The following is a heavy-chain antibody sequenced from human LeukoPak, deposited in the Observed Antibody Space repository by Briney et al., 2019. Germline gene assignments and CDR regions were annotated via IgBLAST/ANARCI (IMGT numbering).Heavy chain of an antibody. CDR1: GYTFTGYY. CDR3: ARVGGRFSNWFDP. CDR2: INPNSGGT. Sequence: ASVKVSCKASGYTFTGYYMHWVRQAPGQGLEWMGRINPNSGGTNYAQKFQGRVTVTRDTSISTAYMELSRLRSDDTAVYYCARVGGRFSNWFDPWGQGTLVTVSS. D-gene: IGHD2-15*01. V-gene: IGHV1-2*06. J-gene: IGHJ5*02.